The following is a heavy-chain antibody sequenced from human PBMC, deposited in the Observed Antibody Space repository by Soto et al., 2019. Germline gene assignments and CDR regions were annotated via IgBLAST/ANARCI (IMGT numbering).Heavy chain of an antibody. CDR1: GFTFSSYW. Sequence: EVQLVESGGGLVQPGGSLRLSCAASGFTFSSYWMSWVRQAPGKGLEWVANIKQDGSEKYYVDSVKGRFTISRDNAKNSLYLQMNSLRAEDTAVYYCAREGCSSTSCYTDYYGMDVWGQGTTVTVSS. D-gene: IGHD2-2*02. CDR2: IKQDGSEK. J-gene: IGHJ6*02. CDR3: AREGCSSTSCYTDYYGMDV. V-gene: IGHV3-7*01.